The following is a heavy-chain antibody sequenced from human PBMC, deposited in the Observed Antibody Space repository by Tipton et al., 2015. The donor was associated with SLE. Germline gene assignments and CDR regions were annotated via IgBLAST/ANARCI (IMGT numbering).Heavy chain of an antibody. CDR1: GFTYSGYS. J-gene: IGHJ4*02. D-gene: IGHD1-14*01. CDR2: IRADGSNK. V-gene: IGHV3-30*02. CDR3: AGRTGAYFDH. Sequence: LSLTCAASGFTYSGYSMHWVRQAPGKGLEWVAFIRADGSNKDYADSVKGRFNITRDKSKNTLYLQMNRLRVEDTAVYYCAGRTGAYFDHCGQGTLVTVSS.